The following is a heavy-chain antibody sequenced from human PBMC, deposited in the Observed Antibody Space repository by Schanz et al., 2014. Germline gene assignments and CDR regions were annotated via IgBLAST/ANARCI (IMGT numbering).Heavy chain of an antibody. D-gene: IGHD4-17*01. J-gene: IGHJ3*02. V-gene: IGHV3-11*04. CDR1: GFTFSDSF. CDR3: AKYPHRDYGGKPQTFDI. CDR2: VPASGDNI. Sequence: VQLVESGGGLVQPGGSLRLSCAASGFTFSDSFMSWIRQAPGKGLAGVSYVPASGDNIYDADPVKGRFTNSRDNSKNALYMQMSSLRAEDTALYDCAKYPHRDYGGKPQTFDIWGQGTMVTVSS.